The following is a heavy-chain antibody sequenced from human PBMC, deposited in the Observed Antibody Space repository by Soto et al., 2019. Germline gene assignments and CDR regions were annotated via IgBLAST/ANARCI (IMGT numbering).Heavy chain of an antibody. J-gene: IGHJ6*02. CDR2: IYPGDSET. CDR1: GYSFARYW. CDR3: ARQGFSKHYFYAADV. D-gene: IGHD6-13*01. V-gene: IGHV5-51*01. Sequence: GASLKISCKGSGYSFARYWITWVRQMPGKGLEWMGMIYPGDSETRYSPSFQGHVTISADRSTNTAFLHLRSLEASDTATYFCARQGFSKHYFYAADVWGQGTTVTVSS.